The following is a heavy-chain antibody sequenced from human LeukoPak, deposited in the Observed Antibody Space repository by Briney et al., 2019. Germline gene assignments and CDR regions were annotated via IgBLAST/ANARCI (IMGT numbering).Heavy chain of an antibody. CDR3: AKDSYYYDSSGYYPQYYYYYMDV. CDR1: GFTFSNYG. V-gene: IGHV3-30*18. Sequence: GESLKISCAASGFTFSNYGMHWVRQAPGKGLEWVAVISYDGSNKYYADSLKGRFTISRDNSKNTLYLQMNSLRADDTALYYCAKDSYYYDSSGYYPQYYYYYMDVWGKGTTVTVSS. D-gene: IGHD3-22*01. CDR2: ISYDGSNK. J-gene: IGHJ6*03.